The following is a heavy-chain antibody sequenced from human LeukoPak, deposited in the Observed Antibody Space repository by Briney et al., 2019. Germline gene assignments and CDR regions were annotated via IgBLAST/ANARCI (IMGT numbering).Heavy chain of an antibody. V-gene: IGHV4-34*01. D-gene: IGHD3-10*01. CDR3: ARGNRGSDIYGSGSYYKGRWFGP. CDR2: INHSGST. Sequence: SETLSLTCAVYGGSYSGYYWSWIRQPPGKGLEWIGEINHSGSTNYNPSLKSRVTISVDTSKNQFSLKLSSVTAADTAVYYCARGNRGSDIYGSGSYYKGRWFGPWGQGTLVTVSS. J-gene: IGHJ5*02. CDR1: GGSYSGYY.